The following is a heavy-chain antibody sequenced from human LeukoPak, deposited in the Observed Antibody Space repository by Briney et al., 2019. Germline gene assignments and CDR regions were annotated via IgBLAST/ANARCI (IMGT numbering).Heavy chain of an antibody. V-gene: IGHV1-2*02. D-gene: IGHD6-19*01. CDR3: ARVGSSGWYVHPTLDY. CDR1: GYTFTGYY. Sequence: ASVKVSCKASGYTFTGYYMRWVRQAPGQGLEWMGWLNPNSGDTNYAQKFQGRVTVTRDTSISTAYMELSRLRSDDTAVYYCARVGSSGWYVHPTLDYWGQGTLLTVSS. CDR2: LNPNSGDT. J-gene: IGHJ4*02.